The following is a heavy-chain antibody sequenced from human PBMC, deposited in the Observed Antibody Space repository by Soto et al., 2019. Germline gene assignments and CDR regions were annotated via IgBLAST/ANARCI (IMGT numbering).Heavy chain of an antibody. CDR1: GFTFSSYA. CDR3: ARDEGVEEWMVPGAVDY. D-gene: IGHD6-19*01. V-gene: IGHV3-30-3*01. J-gene: IGHJ4*02. Sequence: PGGSLRLSCAASGFTFSSYAMHWVRQAPGKGLEWVAVISYDGSNKYYADSVKGRFTISRDNSKNTLYLQMNSLRAEDTAVYYCARDEGVEEWMVPGAVDYWGQGT. CDR2: ISYDGSNK.